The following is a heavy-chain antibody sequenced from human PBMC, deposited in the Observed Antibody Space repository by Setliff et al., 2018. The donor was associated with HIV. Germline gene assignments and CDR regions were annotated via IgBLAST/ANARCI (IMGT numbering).Heavy chain of an antibody. V-gene: IGHV4-39*01. Sequence: SETLSLTCTVSGGSISSSSYYWGWIRQPPGKGLEWIGSIYYSGSTYYNPSLKSRVTISVDTSKNQFSLKLSSVTAADTAVYYCARLSYSSGWYYFDYWGQGTLVTVS. CDR2: IYYSGST. CDR3: ARLSYSSGWYYFDY. D-gene: IGHD6-19*01. CDR1: GGSISSSSYY. J-gene: IGHJ4*02.